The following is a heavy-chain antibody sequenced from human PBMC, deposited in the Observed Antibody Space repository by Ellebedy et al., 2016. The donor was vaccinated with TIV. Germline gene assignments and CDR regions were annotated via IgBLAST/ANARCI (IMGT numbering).Heavy chain of an antibody. J-gene: IGHJ6*02. CDR3: ARDLDRAPYYGMDD. D-gene: IGHD1-1*01. V-gene: IGHV4-39*07. CDR1: GGSIGSSPYC. Sequence: SETLSLXXTVSGGSIGSSPYCWAWIRQPPGKGLEWIGSIYYTGSAFYNPSLKSRVIISVDTSKNQFSLNLGSVTAADTAVYYLARDLDRAPYYGMDDWGQGTTVTVSS. CDR2: IYYTGSA.